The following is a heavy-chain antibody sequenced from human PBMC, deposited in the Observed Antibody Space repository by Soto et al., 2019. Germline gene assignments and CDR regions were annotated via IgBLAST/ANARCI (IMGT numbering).Heavy chain of an antibody. J-gene: IGHJ4*02. CDR3: ARDGLHNYDSSGYYLDY. CDR2: INPNSGGT. Sequence: QVQLVQSGAEVKKPGASVKVSCKASGYTFTGYYMHWLRQAPGQGLEWMGWINPNSGGTNYAQKFQGCVTMTRDTSISTGYMELSRLRSDDTAVYYGARDGLHNYDSSGYYLDYWGQGPLVTVSS. CDR1: GYTFTGYY. V-gene: IGHV1-2*04. D-gene: IGHD3-22*01.